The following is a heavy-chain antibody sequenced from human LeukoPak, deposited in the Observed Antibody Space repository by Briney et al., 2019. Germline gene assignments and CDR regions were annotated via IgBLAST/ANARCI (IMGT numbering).Heavy chain of an antibody. CDR3: ARGSRGYSYV. CDR1: GCSVSSGSYY. CDR2: IYYSGSTST. Sequence: SETLSLTCTVSGCSVSSGSYYWSWLRQSPGKGLEWIGYIYYSGSTSTSYNPSLKSRVTISIETSKNQFSLKLSSVTAADTAVYYCARGSRGYSYVWGQGILVTVSS. D-gene: IGHD5-18*01. V-gene: IGHV4-61*01. J-gene: IGHJ4*02.